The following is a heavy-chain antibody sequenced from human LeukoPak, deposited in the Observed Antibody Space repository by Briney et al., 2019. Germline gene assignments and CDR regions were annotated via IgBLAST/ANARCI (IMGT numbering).Heavy chain of an antibody. V-gene: IGHV3-64D*09. J-gene: IGHJ4*02. CDR3: ATASRGGDSIY. Sequence: GGSLRLSCSASGFTFSSYAMHWVRQAPGKGLEYVSAISSNGGSTYYADSVKGRFTISRDNSKNTLYLQMSSLRAEDTAVYYCATASRGGDSIYWGQGTLVTVSS. D-gene: IGHD2-21*02. CDR2: ISSNGGST. CDR1: GFTFSSYA.